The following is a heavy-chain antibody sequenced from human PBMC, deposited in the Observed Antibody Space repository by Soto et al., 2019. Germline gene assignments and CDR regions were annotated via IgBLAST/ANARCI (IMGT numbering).Heavy chain of an antibody. CDR2: INHSGST. J-gene: IGHJ6*02. CDR3: ARRRIAYYGDYYGMDV. V-gene: IGHV4-34*01. Sequence: SETLSLTGAVDGGSFSGYYWSWIRHPPGKGMEWIGEINHSGSTNYNPSFKSRLTISVGTSKNQLSLKLSAVNAANTAVSYGARRRIAYYGDYYGMDVWGQGTTVTVSS. CDR1: GGSFSGYY. D-gene: IGHD3-16*01.